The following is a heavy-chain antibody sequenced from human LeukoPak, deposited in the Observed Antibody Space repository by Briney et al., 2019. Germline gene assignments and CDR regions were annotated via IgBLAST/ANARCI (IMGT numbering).Heavy chain of an antibody. D-gene: IGHD3-3*01. CDR3: ARTFGVVITFDY. J-gene: IGHJ4*02. CDR1: GFTFSDYY. Sequence: PGGSLRLSCAASGFTFSDYYMSWIRQAPGKGLEWVSYISSGSTIYYADSVKGRFTISRDNAKNSLYLQMNSLRAEDTAVYYCARTFGVVITFDYWGQGTLVTVSS. V-gene: IGHV3-11*01. CDR2: ISSGSTI.